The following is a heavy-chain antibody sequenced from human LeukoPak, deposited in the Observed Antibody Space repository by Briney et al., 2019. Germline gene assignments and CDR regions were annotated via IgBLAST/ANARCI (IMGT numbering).Heavy chain of an antibody. J-gene: IGHJ6*03. CDR1: GGSISSYY. V-gene: IGHV4-4*07. D-gene: IGHD3-10*01. CDR3: ARGDSYGSGTYYYYYMDV. Sequence: PSETLSLTCTVSGGSISSYYWSWIRQPAGKGLEWIGLIYTSGSTNYNPSLKSRVTMSVDTSKNQFSLKLNSVTAADTAVYYCARGDSYGSGTYYYYYMDVWGKGTTVTVSS. CDR2: IYTSGST.